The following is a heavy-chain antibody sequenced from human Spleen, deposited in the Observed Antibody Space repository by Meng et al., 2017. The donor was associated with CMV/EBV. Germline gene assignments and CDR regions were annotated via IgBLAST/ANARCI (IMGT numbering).Heavy chain of an antibody. Sequence: VAGCSISSSSYYWYWIRQPPGKGLEWIGSIYYSGSTYYTPSLKSRVTISVDTSKNQFSLKLSSVTAADTAVYYCARHYLSWLSSFNYWGQGTLVTVSS. CDR3: ARHYLSWLSSFNY. CDR2: IYYSGST. D-gene: IGHD3-22*01. J-gene: IGHJ4*02. V-gene: IGHV4-39*01. CDR1: GCSISSSSYY.